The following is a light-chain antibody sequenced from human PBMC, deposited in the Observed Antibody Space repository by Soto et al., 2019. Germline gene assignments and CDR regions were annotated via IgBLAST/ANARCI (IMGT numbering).Light chain of an antibody. CDR3: QQSYSTPLT. J-gene: IGKJ4*01. CDR2: AAS. Sequence: DIQMTQSPSSVSASAGDRVTISCRASQDISTWLAWYQQKPGKAPKLLIYAASNLQSGVPSRFSGSGSGTDFTLTISTLQSEDFATYYCQQSYSTPLTFGGGTKVDIK. CDR1: QDISTW. V-gene: IGKV1-12*01.